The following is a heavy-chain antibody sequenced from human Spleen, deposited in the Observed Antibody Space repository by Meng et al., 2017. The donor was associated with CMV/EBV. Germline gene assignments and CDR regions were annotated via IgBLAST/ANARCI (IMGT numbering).Heavy chain of an antibody. Sequence: GSLRLSCAASGFTFSSYAMHWVRQAPGKGLEWVAVISYDGSNKYYADSVKGRFTISRDNSKNTLYLQMNSLRAEDTAVYYCARDLVGYDAFDVWGQGTMVTVSS. CDR3: ARDLVGYDAFDV. V-gene: IGHV3-30-3*01. CDR2: ISYDGSNK. J-gene: IGHJ3*01. D-gene: IGHD3-22*01. CDR1: GFTFSSYA.